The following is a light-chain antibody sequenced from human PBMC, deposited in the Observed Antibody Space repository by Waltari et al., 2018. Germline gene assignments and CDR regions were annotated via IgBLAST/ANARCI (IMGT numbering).Light chain of an antibody. V-gene: IGLV2-14*03. Sequence: QSALTQPDSVSGSPGQTITISCTGTSSDVVDYKYFPWYQLYPGKAPKVIIYDAINRPSGVSNRFSGSKSGNSASLTISGLQAEDEAHYFCASFISSTSGVFGGGTRLTVL. J-gene: IGLJ2*01. CDR3: ASFISSTSGV. CDR2: DAI. CDR1: SSDVVDYKY.